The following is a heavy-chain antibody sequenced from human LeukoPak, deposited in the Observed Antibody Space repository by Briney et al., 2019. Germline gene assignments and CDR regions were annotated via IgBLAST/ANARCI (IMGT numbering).Heavy chain of an antibody. V-gene: IGHV4-34*01. Sequence: SETLSLTCAVYGGSFSGYYWSWIRQPPGKGLEWIGEITHPGSATYNPSLRSRVSLSADTSKNQFSLKLNSVTAADTAVYYCAKSNGYGLVDIWGQGTMVTVSS. J-gene: IGHJ3*02. CDR3: AKSNGYGLVDI. CDR2: ITHPGSA. CDR1: GGSFSGYY. D-gene: IGHD3-10*01.